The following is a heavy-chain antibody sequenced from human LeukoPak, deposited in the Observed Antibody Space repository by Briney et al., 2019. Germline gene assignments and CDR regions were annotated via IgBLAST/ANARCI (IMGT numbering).Heavy chain of an antibody. Sequence: SETLSLTCTVSGGSISSYYWNWIRQPPGKGLEWIGYIYYSGTTNYNPSLKSRVTISVDTSKNQFSLKLSSVTAADTAVYYCASRHIYSNYVDYWGQGTLVTVSS. CDR3: ASRHIYSNYVDY. V-gene: IGHV4-59*08. CDR1: GGSISSYY. CDR2: IYYSGTT. J-gene: IGHJ4*02. D-gene: IGHD4-11*01.